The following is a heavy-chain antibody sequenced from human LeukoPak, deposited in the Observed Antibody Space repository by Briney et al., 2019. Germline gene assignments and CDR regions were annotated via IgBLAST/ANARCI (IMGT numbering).Heavy chain of an antibody. CDR1: GGSFSGYY. CDR2: INHSGST. Sequence: QASETLSLTCAVYGGSFSGYYWSWIRQPPGKGLEWIGEINHSGSTNYNPSLKSRVTTSVDTSKNQFSLKLSSVTAADTAVYYCARGGLVLRYFDWLPGNAFDIWGQGTMVTVSS. CDR3: ARGGLVLRYFDWLPGNAFDI. V-gene: IGHV4-34*01. D-gene: IGHD3-9*01. J-gene: IGHJ3*02.